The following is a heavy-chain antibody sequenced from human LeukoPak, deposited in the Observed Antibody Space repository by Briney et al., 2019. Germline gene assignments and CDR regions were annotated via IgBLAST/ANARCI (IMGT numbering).Heavy chain of an antibody. D-gene: IGHD3-22*01. CDR1: GYTLTELS. J-gene: IGHJ4*02. CDR2: FDPEDGET. Sequence: GASVKFSCKVSGYTLTELSMHWVRQAPGKGLEWMGGFDPEDGETIYAQKFQGRVTMTEDTSTDTAYMELSSLRSEDTAVYYCATDLYYYDSSGYYYGGFDYWGQGTLVTVSS. V-gene: IGHV1-24*01. CDR3: ATDLYYYDSSGYYYGGFDY.